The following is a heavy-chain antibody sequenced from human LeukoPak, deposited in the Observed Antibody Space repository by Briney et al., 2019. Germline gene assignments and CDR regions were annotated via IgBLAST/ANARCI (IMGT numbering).Heavy chain of an antibody. V-gene: IGHV1-18*01. CDR3: ARDRLGGDLTGESLY. CDR1: GYPFDNFS. CDR2: ISAYNGNT. D-gene: IGHD4-17*01. Sequence: AAVKVSCKASGYPFDNFSLTWVRQAAGQGLEWMGWISAYNGNTHYAQKFRGRLTMTTDTSTTTAYLELRSLKSDDTAVYYCARDRLGGDLTGESLYWGQGTLVTVSS. J-gene: IGHJ4*02.